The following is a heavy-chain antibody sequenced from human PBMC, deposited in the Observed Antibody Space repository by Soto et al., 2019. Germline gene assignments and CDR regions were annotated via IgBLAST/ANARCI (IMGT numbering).Heavy chain of an antibody. J-gene: IGHJ4*02. CDR2: IYWDDDK. CDR1: GFSLSTSGVG. Sequence: QITLKESGPTRVKPTQTLTLTCTFSGFSLSTSGVGVGWIRQPPGKALERLALIYWDDDKRYSPSLKNRLTITKDPSKNQVVLTLTNVDPVDTATYYCAHRAGLRGNWTGGSFDFWGQGALVTVSS. V-gene: IGHV2-5*02. D-gene: IGHD3-10*01. CDR3: AHRAGLRGNWTGGSFDF.